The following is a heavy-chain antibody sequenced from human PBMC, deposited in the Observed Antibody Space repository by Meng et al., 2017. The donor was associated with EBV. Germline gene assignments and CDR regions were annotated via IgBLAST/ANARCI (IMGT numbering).Heavy chain of an antibody. Sequence: EVHLVESGGGLVKPGESLKLSCAASEFTFTSAWMNWVRQAPGKGLEWVGRIRSQVDGRTADYSAPVKGRFTISGDDSKHTLYLQMNSLKIEDSAVYYCTTDEGGSRFWGQGTLVTVSS. CDR3: TTDEGGSRF. CDR1: EFTFTSAW. V-gene: IGHV3-15*01. D-gene: IGHD1-26*01. CDR2: IRSQVDGRTA. J-gene: IGHJ4*02.